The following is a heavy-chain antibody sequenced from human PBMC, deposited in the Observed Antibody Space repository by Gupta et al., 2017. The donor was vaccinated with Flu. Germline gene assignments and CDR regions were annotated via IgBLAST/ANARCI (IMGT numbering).Heavy chain of an antibody. V-gene: IGHV3-23*01. CDR1: GFTFSSYA. Sequence: EVQLLESGGGLVQPGGSLRLSCAASGFTFSSYAMSWVRQAPGKRLEWVSAISGSGGSTYYADSVKGRFTISRDNSKNTLYLQMNSLRAEDTAVYYCAKVWDSSGYYEVFYFDYWGQGTLVTVSS. CDR3: AKVWDSSGYYEVFYFDY. J-gene: IGHJ4*02. CDR2: ISGSGGST. D-gene: IGHD3-22*01.